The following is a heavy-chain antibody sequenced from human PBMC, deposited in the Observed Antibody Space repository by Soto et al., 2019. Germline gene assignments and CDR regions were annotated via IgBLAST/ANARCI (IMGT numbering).Heavy chain of an antibody. V-gene: IGHV4-59*08. CDR3: ARGLLNNWFDP. CDR1: GGSISSYY. D-gene: IGHD3-10*01. CDR2: IYYSGST. Sequence: SETLSLTCTVSGGSISSYYWSWIRQPPGKGLEWIGYIYYSGSTYYNPSLKSRVTISVDTSKNQFSLKLSSVTAADTAVYYCARGLLNNWFDPWGQGTLVTVS. J-gene: IGHJ5*02.